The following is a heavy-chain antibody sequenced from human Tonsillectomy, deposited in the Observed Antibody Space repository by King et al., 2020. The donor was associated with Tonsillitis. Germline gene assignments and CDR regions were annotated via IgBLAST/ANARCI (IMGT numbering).Heavy chain of an antibody. V-gene: IGHV3-30*18. J-gene: IGHJ2*01. D-gene: IGHD3-3*02. CDR3: AKAGIGFSGWYFDL. Sequence: VQLVESGGGVVQPGRSLRLSCAASGFTFSNYGMHWVRQAPGKGLEWVALIAYDASYENYADSVKGRFAISRDNSKNTLYLEMNSLRVEDTAVYYCAKAGIGFSGWYFDLWGRGTLVTVSS. CDR2: IAYDASYE. CDR1: GFTFSNYG.